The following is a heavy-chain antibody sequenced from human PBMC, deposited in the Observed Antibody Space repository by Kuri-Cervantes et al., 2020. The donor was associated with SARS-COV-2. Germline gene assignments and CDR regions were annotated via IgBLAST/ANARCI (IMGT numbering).Heavy chain of an antibody. CDR2: INPIFGAA. Sequence: SVKVSCKASGCTFSSYAISWVRQAPGQGLEWMGGINPIFGAANYAQKFQGRVTITTDESTSTAYMELSSLRSEDTAVYYCARDANTIFGVVIDAFDYWVQGTLVTVSS. V-gene: IGHV1-69*05. J-gene: IGHJ4*02. CDR3: ARDANTIFGVVIDAFDY. CDR1: GCTFSSYA. D-gene: IGHD3-3*01.